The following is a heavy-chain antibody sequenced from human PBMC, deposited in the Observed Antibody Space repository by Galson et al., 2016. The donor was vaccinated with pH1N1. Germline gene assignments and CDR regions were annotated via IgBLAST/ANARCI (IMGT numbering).Heavy chain of an antibody. CDR2: IYPGDSDT. CDR1: EYDFSNYW. CDR3: ARHRGGGGGDSYYFDY. Sequence: QSGAEVTKPGESLKISCTGSEYDFSNYWIGWVRQMPGKGLEWMGIIYPGDSDTRYSPSFQGQVTISADKSIDTAFLQWNSLKASDTAMYYCARHRGGGGGDSYYFDYWGQGALVTVSS. V-gene: IGHV5-51*03. J-gene: IGHJ4*02. D-gene: IGHD2-21*02.